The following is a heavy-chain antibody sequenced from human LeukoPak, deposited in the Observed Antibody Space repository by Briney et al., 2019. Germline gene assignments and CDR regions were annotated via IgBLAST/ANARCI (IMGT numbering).Heavy chain of an antibody. J-gene: IGHJ4*02. CDR1: GFTFSSYA. D-gene: IGHD1-26*01. Sequence: PGRSLRLSCAASGFTFSSYAMHWVRQAPGKGLEWVAVISYDGSNKYYADSVKGRFTISRDNSKNMLYLQMNSLRAEDTAVYYCARPEAYSGSYRFDYWGQGTLVTVSS. CDR3: ARPEAYSGSYRFDY. V-gene: IGHV3-30*04. CDR2: ISYDGSNK.